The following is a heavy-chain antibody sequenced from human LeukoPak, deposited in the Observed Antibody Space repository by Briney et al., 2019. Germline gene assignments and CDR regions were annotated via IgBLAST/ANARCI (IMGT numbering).Heavy chain of an antibody. CDR2: INPNSGGT. D-gene: IGHD6-19*01. CDR1: GYTFTVYY. Sequence: GASVKVSCKASGYTFTVYYMHWVRQAPGQGLEWMGWINPNSGGTNYAQKFQGRVTMTRDTSISTAYMELSRLRSDDTAVYYCARDAPYSSVYYGMDVWGQGTTVTVSS. CDR3: ARDAPYSSVYYGMDV. V-gene: IGHV1-2*02. J-gene: IGHJ6*02.